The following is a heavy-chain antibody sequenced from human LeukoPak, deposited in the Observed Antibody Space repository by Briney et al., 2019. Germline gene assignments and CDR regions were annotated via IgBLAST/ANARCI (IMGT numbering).Heavy chain of an antibody. Sequence: SETLSLTCTVSGGSISSGGYYWSWIRQHPGKGLEWIGYIYYSGSTYYNPSLKSRVTISVDTSKNQFSLKLSSVTAADTAVYYCARDREGYSDYWGQGTLVTVSS. CDR2: IYYSGST. D-gene: IGHD3-22*01. CDR3: ARDREGYSDY. CDR1: GGSISSGGYY. J-gene: IGHJ4*02. V-gene: IGHV4-31*03.